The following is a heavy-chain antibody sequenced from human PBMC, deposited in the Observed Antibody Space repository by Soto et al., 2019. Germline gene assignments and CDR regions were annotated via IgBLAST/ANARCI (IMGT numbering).Heavy chain of an antibody. D-gene: IGHD6-6*01. CDR2: INHSGST. Sequence: PSDTLSLTCAVYGGSFSGYYWSWIRQPPGKGLEWIGEINHSGSTNYNPSLKSRVTISVDASKNQFSLKLSSVTAADTAVYYCARPRSYGFDYWGQGTLVNVSS. CDR3: ARPRSYGFDY. J-gene: IGHJ4*02. V-gene: IGHV4-34*01. CDR1: GGSFSGYY.